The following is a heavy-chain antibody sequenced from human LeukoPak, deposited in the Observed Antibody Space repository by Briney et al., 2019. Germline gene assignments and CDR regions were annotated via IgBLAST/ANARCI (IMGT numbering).Heavy chain of an antibody. J-gene: IGHJ4*02. CDR2: IGPDGSED. V-gene: IGHV3-7*01. D-gene: IGHD3-22*01. Sequence: PGGSLRLSCVVSGFRISANTVTWARQPPRKGLQWLANIGPDGSEDYYVDLVRGRFTISRDNARDSLYLQMNSLRADDTAVYYCAIPSSYDRSRYYQAYWGQGTLVSVSS. CDR1: GFRISANT. CDR3: AIPSSYDRSRYYQAY.